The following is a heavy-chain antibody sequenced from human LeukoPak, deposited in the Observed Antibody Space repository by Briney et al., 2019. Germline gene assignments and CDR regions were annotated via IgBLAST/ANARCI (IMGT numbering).Heavy chain of an antibody. V-gene: IGHV3-23*01. J-gene: IGHJ4*02. CDR3: AKPRGYSYGYGLVDY. CDR2: ISGSGGST. D-gene: IGHD5-18*01. Sequence: QPGGSLRLSCAASGFTFSSYAMSWVRQAPGKGLEWVSAISGSGGSTYYADSVKGQFAISRDNSKNTLYLQMNSLRAEDTAVYYCAKPRGYSYGYGLVDYWGQGTLVTVSS. CDR1: GFTFSSYA.